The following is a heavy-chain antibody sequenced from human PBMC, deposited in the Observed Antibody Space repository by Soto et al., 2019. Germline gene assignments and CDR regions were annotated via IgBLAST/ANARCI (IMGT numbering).Heavy chain of an antibody. Sequence: QVRLVQSGAEVKKPGASVKLSCKVSGFSFSGISIHWVRQPPGKGLEWMGGFDPEDDEAVSAQRFQGRVTLTADTSTNTAYVQLSSLRSEDTAVYYCATEGGSGSFYYWGQGTLVTVSS. D-gene: IGHD1-26*01. CDR1: GFSFSGIS. V-gene: IGHV1-24*01. CDR2: FDPEDDEA. CDR3: ATEGGSGSFYY. J-gene: IGHJ4*02.